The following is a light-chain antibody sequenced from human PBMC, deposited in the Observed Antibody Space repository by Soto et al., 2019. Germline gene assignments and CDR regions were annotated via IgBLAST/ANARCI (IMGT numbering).Light chain of an antibody. CDR1: SSDVGAFNY. CDR3: SSYTSSTTAYV. J-gene: IGLJ1*01. Sequence: QSVLTQPAPVSGSPGQSITISYTGTSSDVGAFNYVSWYQQRPGKAPKLMIYEASDRPSGVSNRCSGSTSGNTASLTISGLQAEDEADYYCSSYTSSTTAYVFGTGTKVTVL. V-gene: IGLV2-14*01. CDR2: EAS.